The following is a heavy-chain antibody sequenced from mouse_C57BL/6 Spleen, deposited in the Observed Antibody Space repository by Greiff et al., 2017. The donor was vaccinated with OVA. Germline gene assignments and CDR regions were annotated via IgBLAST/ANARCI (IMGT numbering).Heavy chain of an antibody. J-gene: IGHJ2*01. D-gene: IGHD1-1*01. CDR2: ISSGSSTI. Sequence: EVQLVESGGGLVKPGGSLKLSCAASGFTFSDYGMHWVRQAPEKGLEWVAYISSGSSTIYYADTVKGRFTISRDNAKNTLFLQMTRLRSEDTAMYYCARPHYYGSSYYFDYWGQGTTLTVSS. CDR3: ARPHYYGSSYYFDY. V-gene: IGHV5-17*01. CDR1: GFTFSDYG.